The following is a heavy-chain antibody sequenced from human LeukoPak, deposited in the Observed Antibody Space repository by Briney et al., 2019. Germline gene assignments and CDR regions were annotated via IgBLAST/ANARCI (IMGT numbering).Heavy chain of an antibody. V-gene: IGHV3-23*01. CDR2: ISGSGGST. CDR1: GFTFSSYA. Sequence: GGSLRLSCAASGFTFSSYAMSWVRQAPGKGLEWVSAISGSGGSTYYADSVKGRFTISRDNSKNTLYLQMNSLRDEDTAVYYCARDVYGSGSHIYYWGQGTLVSVSS. CDR3: ARDVYGSGSHIYY. J-gene: IGHJ4*02. D-gene: IGHD3-10*01.